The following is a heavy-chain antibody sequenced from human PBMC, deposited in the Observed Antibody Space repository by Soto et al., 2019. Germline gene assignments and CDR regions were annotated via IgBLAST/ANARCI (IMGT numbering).Heavy chain of an antibody. Sequence: SETLSLTCTVSGGSISSYYWSWIRQPPGKGLEWIWYIFYSGSTNYNPSLKSRVTISVDTSKNQFSLKLSSVTAADTAVYYCARNVDLDYWGQGTLVTVSS. D-gene: IGHD5-12*01. CDR3: ARNVDLDY. CDR1: GGSISSYY. J-gene: IGHJ4*02. CDR2: IFYSGST. V-gene: IGHV4-59*01.